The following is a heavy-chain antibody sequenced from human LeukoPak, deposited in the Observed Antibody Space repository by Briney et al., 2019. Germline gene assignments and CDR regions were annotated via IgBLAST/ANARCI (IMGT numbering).Heavy chain of an antibody. J-gene: IGHJ4*02. D-gene: IGHD2-21*02. Sequence: ASVKVSCKASGYTFTSYDIQWVRQAPGQGREWMGIISPSDGSTTYAQRFQARVTMTRDTSTSTVYMELSSLRSEGTAVYFCARGASDFYFDYWGQGTLVTVSS. CDR2: ISPSDGST. CDR3: ARGASDFYFDY. CDR1: GYTFTSYD. V-gene: IGHV1-46*01.